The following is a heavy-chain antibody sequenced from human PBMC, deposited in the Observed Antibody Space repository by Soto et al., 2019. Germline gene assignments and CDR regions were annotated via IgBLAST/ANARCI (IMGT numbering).Heavy chain of an antibody. J-gene: IGHJ5*02. CDR1: GGTFSSYA. CDR3: ARSRTGTSWFDP. CDR2: IIPIFGTA. Sequence: SVKVSCKASGGTFSSYAISWVRQAPGQGLEWMGGIIPIFGTANYAQKFQGRVTITADESTSTAYMELSSLRSEDTAVYYCARSRTGTSWFDPWGQGTLVTVSS. V-gene: IGHV1-69*13. D-gene: IGHD1-7*01.